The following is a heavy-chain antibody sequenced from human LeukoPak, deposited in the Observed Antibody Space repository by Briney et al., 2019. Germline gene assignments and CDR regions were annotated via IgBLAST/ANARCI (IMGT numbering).Heavy chain of an antibody. CDR2: IYHSGST. CDR3: ARVSATPFDY. J-gene: IGHJ4*02. D-gene: IGHD2-15*01. CDR1: GYSISSGYY. Sequence: SETLSLTCTVSGYSISSGYYWGWIRQPPGKGLEWIGSIYHSGSTYYNPSLKSRVTISVDTSKNQFSLKLSSVTAADTAVYYCARVSATPFDYWGQGTLVTVSS. V-gene: IGHV4-38-2*02.